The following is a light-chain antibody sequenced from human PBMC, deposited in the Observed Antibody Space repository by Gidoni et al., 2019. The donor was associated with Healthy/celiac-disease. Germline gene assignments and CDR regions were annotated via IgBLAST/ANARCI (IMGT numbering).Light chain of an antibody. J-gene: IGKJ1*01. CDR3: QQYNSYPWT. V-gene: IGKV1-5*03. CDR1: QIISSW. CDR2: KAS. Sequence: DIQMTQSPSTLSTSVGDRVTITCRASQIISSWLAWYQQKPGKAPKLLIYKASSLESGVPSRFSCSGSGTEFTLTISSLQPDDFATYYCQQYNSYPWTFGQGTKVEIK.